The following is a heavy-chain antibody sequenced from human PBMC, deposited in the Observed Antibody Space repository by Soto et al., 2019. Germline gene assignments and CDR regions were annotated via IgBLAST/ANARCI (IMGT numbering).Heavy chain of an antibody. CDR2: ISGSSSYI. J-gene: IGHJ6*02. V-gene: IGHV3-21*01. CDR1: GFTFSSYS. D-gene: IGHD5-18*01. CDR3: ARDRGIHLGFGDDYYGMDV. Sequence: EVQLVESGGGLVKPGGSLRLSCAASGFTFSSYSMNWVRQAPGKGLEWVSSISGSSSYIYYADSVKGRFTISRDNAKNTLKLKMNRLRAEDTAVDYCARDRGIHLGFGDDYYGMDVWGQGTTVTVSS.